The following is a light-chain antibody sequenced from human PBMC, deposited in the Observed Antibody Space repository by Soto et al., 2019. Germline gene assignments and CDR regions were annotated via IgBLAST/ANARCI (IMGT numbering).Light chain of an antibody. CDR3: CSYAGSSTYVV. V-gene: IGLV2-23*02. Sequence: QSALTQPASVSGSPGQSITISCTGTSSDVGSYNLVSWYQQHPGKAPKLMIYEVSKRPSGVSNRFSGSKSGGTASLTISGLQAEDEADYYCCSYAGSSTYVVFGGGTKLTVL. CDR2: EVS. J-gene: IGLJ2*01. CDR1: SSDVGSYNL.